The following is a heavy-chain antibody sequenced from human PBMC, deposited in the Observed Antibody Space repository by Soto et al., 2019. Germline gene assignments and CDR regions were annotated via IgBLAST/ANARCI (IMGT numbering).Heavy chain of an antibody. CDR2: ISSSSSTI. CDR1: RFTFSSCH. CDR3: ARDAFDSSGYEDY. Sequence: EVQLVESGGGLVQPGGSLRLSCAASRFTFSSCHMNWVRQAPGKGLEWVSYISSSSSTIYYSDSVKGRFTISRDNAKNSLYLQMNSLRAEDTAGYYCARDAFDSSGYEDYWGQGTLVTVSS. D-gene: IGHD3-22*01. V-gene: IGHV3-48*01. J-gene: IGHJ4*02.